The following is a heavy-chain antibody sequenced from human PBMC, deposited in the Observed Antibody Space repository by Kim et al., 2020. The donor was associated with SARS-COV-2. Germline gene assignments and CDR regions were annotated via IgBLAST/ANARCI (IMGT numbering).Heavy chain of an antibody. D-gene: IGHD4-17*01. V-gene: IGHV4-34*01. CDR2: INHSGST. CDR1: GGSFSGYY. CDR3: ARGRVLGPTVTRFYYFDY. J-gene: IGHJ4*02. Sequence: SETLSLTCAVYGGSFSGYYWSWIRQPPGKGLEWIGEINHSGSTNYNPSLKSRVTISVDTSKNQFSLKLSSVTAADTAVYYCARGRVLGPTVTRFYYFDYWGQGTLVTVSS.